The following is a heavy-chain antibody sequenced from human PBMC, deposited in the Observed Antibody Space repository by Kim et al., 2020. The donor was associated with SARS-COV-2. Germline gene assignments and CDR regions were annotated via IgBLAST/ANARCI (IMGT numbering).Heavy chain of an antibody. CDR3: GTARWLQLGYFDY. Sequence: SETLSLTCTVSGGSISSSSYYWGWIRQPPGKGLEWIGTIYYSGSTYYNPSLKSRVTISVDTSKNQFSLKLSSVTAADTAVYYCGTARWLQLGYFDYWGQGTLVTVSS. V-gene: IGHV4-39*01. CDR2: IYYSGST. J-gene: IGHJ4*02. D-gene: IGHD5-12*01. CDR1: GGSISSSSYY.